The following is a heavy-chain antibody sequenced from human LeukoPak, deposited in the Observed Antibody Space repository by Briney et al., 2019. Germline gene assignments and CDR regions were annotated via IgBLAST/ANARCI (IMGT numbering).Heavy chain of an antibody. CDR3: ARGLTDYYDFWSGYYTGIYFDY. CDR2: IYSGGST. V-gene: IGHV3-66*02. D-gene: IGHD3-3*01. CDR1: GFTVSSNY. J-gene: IGHJ4*02. Sequence: PGGSLRLSCAASGFTVSSNYMSWVRQAPGKGLEWVSVIYSGGSTYYADSVEGRFTISRDNSKNTLYLQMNSLRAEDTAVYYCARGLTDYYDFWSGYYTGIYFDYWGQGTLVTVSS.